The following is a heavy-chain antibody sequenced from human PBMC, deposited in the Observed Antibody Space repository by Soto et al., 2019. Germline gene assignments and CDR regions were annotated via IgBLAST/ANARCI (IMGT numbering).Heavy chain of an antibody. CDR1: GDSLDSGDSY. CDR2: IYHYGST. V-gene: IGHV4-30-4*01. Sequence: PSETLSLTCTVSGDSLDSGDSYWSWIRQPPGKGLEWIGYIYHYGSTSYNPSLKSRLIISVDTSKNKFSLKVSSVTGADTAVYYCARGVYADYSYYFEYWGQGAMVTVSS. D-gene: IGHD4-17*01. J-gene: IGHJ4*02. CDR3: ARGVYADYSYYFEY.